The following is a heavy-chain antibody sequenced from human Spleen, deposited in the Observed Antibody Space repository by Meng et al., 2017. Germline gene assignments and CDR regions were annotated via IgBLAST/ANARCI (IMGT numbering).Heavy chain of an antibody. CDR2: TYYRSKWFN. Sequence: QVQLQQSGPGLVKPSQTLSLTCASSGDSVASISAAWNWIRQSPSRGLEWLGRTYYRSKWFNDYALSVKSRITVNPDTSKNKFSLQLNSVTPEDTAVYYCARGDGYIIDYWGQGTLVTVSS. V-gene: IGHV6-1*01. CDR1: GDSVASISAA. J-gene: IGHJ4*02. D-gene: IGHD5-24*01. CDR3: ARGDGYIIDY.